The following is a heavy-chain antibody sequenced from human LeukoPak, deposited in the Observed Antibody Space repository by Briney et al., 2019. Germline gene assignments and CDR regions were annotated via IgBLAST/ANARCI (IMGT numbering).Heavy chain of an antibody. CDR1: GFTFSSYE. D-gene: IGHD6-19*01. CDR2: ISGSGSTI. Sequence: PGGSLRLSCAASGFTFSSYEMNWVRQAPGKGLEWASYISGSGSTIYYGDSLKGRFTISRDNANNSLYLQMNSLRVEDTAVYYCATLWDPVAGTTQPLLWGQGTLVTVSS. V-gene: IGHV3-48*03. CDR3: ATLWDPVAGTTQPLL. J-gene: IGHJ4*02.